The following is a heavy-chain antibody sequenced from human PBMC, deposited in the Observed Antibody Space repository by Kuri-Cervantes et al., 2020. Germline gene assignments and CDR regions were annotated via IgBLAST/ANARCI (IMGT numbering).Heavy chain of an antibody. D-gene: IGHD3-22*01. CDR2: IFSNDEK. V-gene: IGHV2-26*01. J-gene: IGHJ2*01. CDR1: GFSLSNARVG. CDR3: ARMDSSGYYYWYFDL. Sequence: SGPTLVKPTETLTLTCTVSGFSLSNARVGVSWIRQSPGKALEWLAHIFSNDEKSYSTSLKSRLTISKDTSKSQVVLTMTNMDPVDTATYYCARMDSSGYYYWYFDLWGRGTLVTVSS.